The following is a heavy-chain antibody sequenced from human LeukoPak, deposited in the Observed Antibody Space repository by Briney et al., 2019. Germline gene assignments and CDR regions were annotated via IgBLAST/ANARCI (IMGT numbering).Heavy chain of an antibody. CDR2: INPNSGGT. V-gene: IGHV1-2*02. CDR3: ARDWNTQVAFDI. CDR1: GYTFTGYY. Sequence: ASVKVSCKASGYTFTGYYMHWVRQAPGQGLEWMGWINPNSGGTNYAQKFQGRVTMTRDTSISTAYMELSRLRSDDTAVYYCARDWNTQVAFDIWGQGTMVTVSS. D-gene: IGHD1-1*01. J-gene: IGHJ3*02.